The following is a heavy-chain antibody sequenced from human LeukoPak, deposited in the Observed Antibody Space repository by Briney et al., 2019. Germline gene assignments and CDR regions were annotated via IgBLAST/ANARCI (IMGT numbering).Heavy chain of an antibody. J-gene: IGHJ5*02. Sequence: GASVKVSCKASGYTFTSYGISWVRQAPGQGLEWMGWISAYNGNTNYAQKLQGRVTMTTDTSTSTAYMELRSLRSDDTAVYYCARDVLRHDILTGYSPYNWFDPWGQGTLVTVSS. CDR2: ISAYNGNT. V-gene: IGHV1-18*01. CDR1: GYTFTSYG. D-gene: IGHD3-9*01. CDR3: ARDVLRHDILTGYSPYNWFDP.